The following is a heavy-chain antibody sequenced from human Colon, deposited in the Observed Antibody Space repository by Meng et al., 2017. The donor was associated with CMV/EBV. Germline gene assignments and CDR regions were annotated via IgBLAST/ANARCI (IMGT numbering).Heavy chain of an antibody. CDR3: AKAKGGWELTDY. J-gene: IGHJ4*02. CDR2: ISGSGGST. Sequence: GESLKISCAASGFTFSSYAMSWVRQAPGKGLEWVSAISGSGGSTYYADSVKGRFTISRDNSKNTLYLQMNSLRAEDTAVYYCAKAKGGWELTDYWGQGTLVTVSS. V-gene: IGHV3-23*01. D-gene: IGHD1-26*01. CDR1: GFTFSSYA.